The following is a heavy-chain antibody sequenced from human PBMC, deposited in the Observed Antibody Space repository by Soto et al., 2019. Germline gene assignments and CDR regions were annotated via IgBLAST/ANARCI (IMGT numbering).Heavy chain of an antibody. CDR2: ISSSRATI. V-gene: IGHV3-48*02. D-gene: IGHD2-15*01. J-gene: IGHJ6*02. Sequence: PGGSLRLSCAGSGFTLNSFSMNWVRQAPGKGLEWVSYISSSRATIYYADSVKGRFTISRDDAKNSLNLQMNSLRDDDTAVYYCVRGRSDSLMDVWGQGTTVTVSS. CDR3: VRGRSDSLMDV. CDR1: GFTLNSFS.